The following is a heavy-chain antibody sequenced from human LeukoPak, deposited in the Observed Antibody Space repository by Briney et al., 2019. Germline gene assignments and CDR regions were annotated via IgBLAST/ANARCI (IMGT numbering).Heavy chain of an antibody. J-gene: IGHJ4*02. CDR3: ARHVYYDILTGYYFDY. D-gene: IGHD3-9*01. CDR1: GGSISSSSYY. V-gene: IGHV4-39*01. CDR2: IYYSGST. Sequence: SETLSLTCTVSGGSISSSSYYWGWIRQPPGKGLEWIGSIYYSGSTYYNPSLKSRVTISVDTSKNQFSLKLSSVTAADTAVYYCARHVYYDILTGYYFDYWGQGTLVTVSS.